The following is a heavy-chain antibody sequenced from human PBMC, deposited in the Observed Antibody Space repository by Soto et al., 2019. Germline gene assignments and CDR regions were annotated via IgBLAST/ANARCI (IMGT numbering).Heavy chain of an antibody. Sequence: SETLSLTCTVSGGSVSSGSYYWSWIRQPPGKGLEWIGYIYYNGSPEYNPSLKSRVTLSLDTSKNQFSLKLDSVTAADTAVYYCARGSVVQYWYFDLWGRGTLVTVSS. V-gene: IGHV4-61*01. CDR3: ARGSVVQYWYFDL. CDR1: GGSVSSGSYY. CDR2: IYYNGSP. D-gene: IGHD2-15*01. J-gene: IGHJ2*01.